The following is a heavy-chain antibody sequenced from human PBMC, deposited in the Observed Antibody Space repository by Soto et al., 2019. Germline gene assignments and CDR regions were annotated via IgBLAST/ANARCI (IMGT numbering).Heavy chain of an antibody. V-gene: IGHV4-31*03. CDR3: ARLRGYSYGSIDS. D-gene: IGHD5-18*01. J-gene: IGHJ4*02. CDR2: IYYSGST. CDR1: GGSISSGGYY. Sequence: SETLSLTCTVSGGSISSGGYYWTWIRQHPGKGLEWIGYIYYSGSTYYNPSLKSRGTISVDTSKNQFSLKLSSVTAADTAVYYCARLRGYSYGSIDSWGQGTLVTVSS.